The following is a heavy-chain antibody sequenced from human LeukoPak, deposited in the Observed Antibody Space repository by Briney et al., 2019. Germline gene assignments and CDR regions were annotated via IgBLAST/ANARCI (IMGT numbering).Heavy chain of an antibody. V-gene: IGHV1-2*02. CDR3: ARHSKYANNWFDP. CDR1: GYTFTGYY. J-gene: IGHJ5*02. D-gene: IGHD4-11*01. CDR2: INPNSAGT. Sequence: GASVKVSCKASGYTFTGYYMHWVRQAPGQGPEWMGWINPNSAGTKYAQKFQGRVTMTRDTSISTAYMELGRLTSDDTAVYYCARHSKYANNWFDPWGQGTLVTVSA.